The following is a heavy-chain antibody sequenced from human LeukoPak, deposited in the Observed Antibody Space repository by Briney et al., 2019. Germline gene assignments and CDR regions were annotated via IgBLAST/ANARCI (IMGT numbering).Heavy chain of an antibody. CDR3: ASSYSSSSGGFDY. CDR2: IYYSGST. D-gene: IGHD6-6*01. J-gene: IGHJ4*02. V-gene: IGHV4-59*01. CDR1: GGSISSYY. Sequence: SETLSLTCTVSGGSISSYYWSWIRQPPGKGLEWTGYIYYSGSTNYNPSLKSRVTISVDTSKNQFSLKLSSVTAADTAVYYCASSYSSSSGGFDYWGQGTLVTVSS.